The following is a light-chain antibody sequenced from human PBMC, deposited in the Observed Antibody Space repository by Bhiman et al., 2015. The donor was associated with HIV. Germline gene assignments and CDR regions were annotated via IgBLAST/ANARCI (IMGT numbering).Light chain of an antibody. J-gene: IGLJ2*01. V-gene: IGLV1-36*01. CDR2: YDD. CDR3: AAWDDSLHGLA. CDR1: SSNIGKNP. Sequence: QSVLTQPPSVSEVPRQRVTISCSGSSSNIGKNPVNWFQQVPGKAPKLLIYYDDLLSSRVPDRFSGSKSGSSASLAISGLQSEDEAEYFCAAWDDSLHGLAFGGGTKLTVL.